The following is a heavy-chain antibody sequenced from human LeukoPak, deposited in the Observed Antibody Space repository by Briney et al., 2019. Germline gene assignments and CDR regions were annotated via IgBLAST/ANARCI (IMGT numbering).Heavy chain of an antibody. J-gene: IGHJ6*03. Sequence: SQTLSLTCTVSGGSISSGDYYWSWIRQPPGKGLEWIGYIYYSGSIYYNPSLKSRVTISVDTSKNQFSLKLSSVTAADTAVYYCARETRLPDIVVVPAARYYYYYYMDVWGKGTTVTVSS. CDR2: IYYSGSI. D-gene: IGHD2-2*01. CDR3: ARETRLPDIVVVPAARYYYYYYMDV. CDR1: GGSISSGDYY. V-gene: IGHV4-30-4*08.